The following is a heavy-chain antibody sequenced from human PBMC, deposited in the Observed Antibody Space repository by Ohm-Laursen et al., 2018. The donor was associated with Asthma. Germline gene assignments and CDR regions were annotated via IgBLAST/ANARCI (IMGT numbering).Heavy chain of an antibody. J-gene: IGHJ5*02. Sequence: GSLRLSCSAFGFTFRNHWMSWIRQAPGKGLEWVAEITDGGSTTYYADSVKGRFTISRDNSKNTLYLQMNSLRAEDTAIFYCAKHGSNWVNWFDPWGQGTLVTVSS. CDR3: AKHGSNWVNWFDP. V-gene: IGHV3-23*03. CDR2: ITDGGSTT. CDR1: GFTFRNHW. D-gene: IGHD1-1*01.